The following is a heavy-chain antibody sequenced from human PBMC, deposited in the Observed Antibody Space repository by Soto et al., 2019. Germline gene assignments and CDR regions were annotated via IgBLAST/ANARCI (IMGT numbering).Heavy chain of an antibody. V-gene: IGHV3-30*18. CDR2: ISYVGSNK. CDR1: GFTFSSYG. D-gene: IGHD3-22*01. J-gene: IGHJ4*02. Sequence: PGGSLRLSCAASGFTFSSYGMHWVRQAPGKGLEWVAVISYVGSNKYYADSVKGRFTISRDNSKNTLYLQMNSLRAEDTAVYYCAKDRANYDSSGYYHEGVYWGQGTLVTVSS. CDR3: AKDRANYDSSGYYHEGVY.